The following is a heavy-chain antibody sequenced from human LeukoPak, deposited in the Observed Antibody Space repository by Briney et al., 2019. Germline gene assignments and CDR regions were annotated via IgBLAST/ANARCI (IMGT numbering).Heavy chain of an antibody. CDR2: INHSGST. CDR3: ASRGGGYSIANWLDP. D-gene: IGHD5-18*01. Sequence: SETLSLTCAVYGGSFSGYYWSWIRQPPGKGLEWIGEINHSGSTNYNPSLKSRVTISVDTSKNQFSLKLSSVTAADTAVYYCASRGGGYSIANWLDPWGQGTLVTVSS. CDR1: GGSFSGYY. V-gene: IGHV4-34*01. J-gene: IGHJ5*02.